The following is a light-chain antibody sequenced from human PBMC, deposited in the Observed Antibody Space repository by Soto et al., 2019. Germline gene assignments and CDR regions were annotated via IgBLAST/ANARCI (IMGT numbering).Light chain of an antibody. CDR3: QQYDSSPRT. CDR1: QSVSIL. Sequence: MSHPLATLSVSKGEGANLSCSASQSVSILLARYQQKPGQAPRLLIYGASSRATGIPDRFSGSGSGTDFTLTINRLEPEDFAVYYCQQYDSSPRTFGQGSIVDI. CDR2: GAS. J-gene: IGKJ1*01. V-gene: IGKV3-20*01.